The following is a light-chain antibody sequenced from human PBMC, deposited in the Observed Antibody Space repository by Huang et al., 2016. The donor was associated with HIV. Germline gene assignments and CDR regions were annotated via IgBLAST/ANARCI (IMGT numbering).Light chain of an antibody. Sequence: DIVMTQSPDSLAVSLGERATINCKSRQTVLYSSNNKNYLAWYQQKPGQPPKLLIYGASTRESGVPDRFSGSGSGTDFTLTISSLQAADVAVYYCHQYYRSPWTFGQGTKVEIK. J-gene: IGKJ1*01. V-gene: IGKV4-1*01. CDR2: GAS. CDR3: HQYYRSPWT. CDR1: QTVLYSSNNKNY.